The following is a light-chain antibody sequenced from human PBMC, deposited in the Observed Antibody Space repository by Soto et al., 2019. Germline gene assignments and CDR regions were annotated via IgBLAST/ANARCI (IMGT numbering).Light chain of an antibody. CDR2: RAS. J-gene: IGKJ1*01. CDR3: QQYQTYPWT. Sequence: DIQMTQSPSTLSASVGDRVTITCRASQSVGDSLVWHQQKPGKAPKLLIYRASSLESGVPSTFSGSGSGTEFTLTISSLQPDDFAPYYCQQYQTYPWTFGQGTKVEV. CDR1: QSVGDS. V-gene: IGKV1-5*03.